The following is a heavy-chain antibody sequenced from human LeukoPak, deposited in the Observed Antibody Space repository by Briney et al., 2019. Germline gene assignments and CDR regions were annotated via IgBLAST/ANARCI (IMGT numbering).Heavy chain of an antibody. D-gene: IGHD3-16*02. CDR2: ISSSGSTI. Sequence: VKPGGSLRLSCAASEFTFSDYYMSWVRQAPGRGMEWVSYISSSGSTIYYADSVKGRFTISRDNAKNSLYLQMNSLRAEDTAVYYCVRDYRACFDYWGQGTLVTVSS. V-gene: IGHV3-11*01. J-gene: IGHJ4*02. CDR1: EFTFSDYY. CDR3: VRDYRACFDY.